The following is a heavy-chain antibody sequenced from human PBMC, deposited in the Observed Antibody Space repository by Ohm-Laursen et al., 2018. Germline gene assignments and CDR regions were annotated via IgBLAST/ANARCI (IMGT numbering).Heavy chain of an antibody. J-gene: IGHJ3*02. V-gene: IGHV3-48*01. Sequence: GSLRLSCSASGFTFSTYTMNWVRQAPGKGLEWVSYISSSSRTIYYADSVKGRFTISRDNAKNSLYLQMKSLRAEDTAVHYCAREYSSSSGRAFDIWGQGTMVTVSS. CDR3: AREYSSSSGRAFDI. CDR2: ISSSSRTI. D-gene: IGHD6-6*01. CDR1: GFTFSTYT.